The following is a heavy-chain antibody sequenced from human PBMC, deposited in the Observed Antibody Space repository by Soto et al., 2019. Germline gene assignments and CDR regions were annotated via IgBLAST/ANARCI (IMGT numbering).Heavy chain of an antibody. Sequence: QVQLVESGGGVVQPGRSLRLSCAASGFTFSSYGMHWVRQAPGKGLEWVAVIWYDGSNKYYADSVKGRFTISRDNSKNTLYLQMNSLRVEDTAVYYCARGASDFWSGYPDYWGQGTLVTVSS. CDR2: IWYDGSNK. CDR1: GFTFSSYG. D-gene: IGHD3-3*01. CDR3: ARGASDFWSGYPDY. V-gene: IGHV3-33*01. J-gene: IGHJ4*02.